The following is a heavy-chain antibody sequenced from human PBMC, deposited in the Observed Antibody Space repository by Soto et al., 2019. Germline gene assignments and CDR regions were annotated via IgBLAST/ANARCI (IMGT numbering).Heavy chain of an antibody. CDR1: GFTFSNAW. D-gene: IGHD1-26*01. Sequence: EVQLVESGGGLVKPGGSLRLSCAASGFTFSNAWMNWVRQAPGKGLEWVGRIKSKTDGGTTDYAAPVKGRFTISRDDSKNTLYLQMNSLKTEDTAVYYCTTDLFIVGAHFDYWGQGTLVTVSS. CDR2: IKSKTDGGTT. V-gene: IGHV3-15*07. CDR3: TTDLFIVGAHFDY. J-gene: IGHJ4*02.